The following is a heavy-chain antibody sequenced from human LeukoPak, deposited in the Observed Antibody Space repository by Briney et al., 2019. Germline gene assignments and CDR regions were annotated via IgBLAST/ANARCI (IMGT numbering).Heavy chain of an antibody. Sequence: SETLSLTCTVSGGSISSYYWSWIRQPPGKGLEWIGYIYYSGSTNYNPSLKSRVTISVDTSKNQFSLKLSSVTAADTAVYYCAREPPTHGGSYPRFFDLWGRGTLVTVSS. J-gene: IGHJ2*01. CDR1: GGSISSYY. CDR2: IYYSGST. CDR3: AREPPTHGGSYPRFFDL. V-gene: IGHV4-59*01. D-gene: IGHD4-23*01.